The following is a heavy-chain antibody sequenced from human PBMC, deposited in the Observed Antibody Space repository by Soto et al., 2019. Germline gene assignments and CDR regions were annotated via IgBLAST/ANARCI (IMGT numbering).Heavy chain of an antibody. CDR3: ARGAPANYYGMDV. Sequence: ASVKVSCKASGYTFTGYYMHWVRQAPGQGLEWMGWINPNSGGTNYAQKFRGWVTMTRDTPISTAYMELSRLRSDDTAVYYCARGAPANYYGMDVWGQGTTVTVSS. V-gene: IGHV1-2*04. J-gene: IGHJ6*02. CDR1: GYTFTGYY. CDR2: INPNSGGT.